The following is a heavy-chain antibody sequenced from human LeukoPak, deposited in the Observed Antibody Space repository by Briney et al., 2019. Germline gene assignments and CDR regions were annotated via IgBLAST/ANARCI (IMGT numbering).Heavy chain of an antibody. Sequence: PSETLSLTCTVSGGSISSGDYYWSWIRQPPGKGLEWIGYIYYSGSTYYNPSLKSRVTISVDTSKNQFSLKLSSVPAADTAVYYCAREPPYYYDSSGRDAFDIWGQGTMVTVSS. V-gene: IGHV4-30-4*01. CDR1: GGSISSGDYY. D-gene: IGHD3-22*01. CDR2: IYYSGST. CDR3: AREPPYYYDSSGRDAFDI. J-gene: IGHJ3*02.